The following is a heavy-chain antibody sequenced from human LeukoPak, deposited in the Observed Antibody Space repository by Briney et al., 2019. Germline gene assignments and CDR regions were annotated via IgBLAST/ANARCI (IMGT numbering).Heavy chain of an antibody. V-gene: IGHV4-59*01. D-gene: IGHD5-18*01. J-gene: IGHJ6*03. CDR2: IYYSGST. CDR3: ARTTEGGYTYGYFYYYYMDV. CDR1: GGSISSYY. Sequence: PSETLSLTCTVSGGSISSYYWSWIRQPSGKGLEWIGYIYYSGSTNYNPSLKSRVTISVDTSKNQFSLKLTSVTAADTAVYYCARTTEGGYTYGYFYYYYMDVWGKGTTVTISS.